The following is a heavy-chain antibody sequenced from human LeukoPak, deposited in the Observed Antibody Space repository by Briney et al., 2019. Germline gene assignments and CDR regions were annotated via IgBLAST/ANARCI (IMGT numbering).Heavy chain of an antibody. CDR1: GYTITNNY. V-gene: IGHV1-46*01. CDR3: ARDVSDCSGGSCYSYFDY. D-gene: IGHD2-15*01. Sequence: ASVKVSCKASGYTITNNYMHWVRQAPGQGLEWMGIINPSGGNTSYAQKFQGRVTVTRDTSTSTVYMELSSLRSEDTAVYYCARDVSDCSGGSCYSYFDYWGQGSLVTVSS. J-gene: IGHJ4*02. CDR2: INPSGGNT.